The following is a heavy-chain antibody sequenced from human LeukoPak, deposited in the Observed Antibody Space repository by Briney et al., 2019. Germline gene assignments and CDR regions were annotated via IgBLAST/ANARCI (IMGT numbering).Heavy chain of an antibody. CDR1: GGSISSSSYY. CDR2: IYYSGST. Sequence: PSETLSLTCTVSGGSISSSSYYWGWIRQPPGKGLEWIGSIYYSGSTYYNPSLKSRVTISVDTSKNQFSLKLSSVTAADAAVYYCARAPRGIAAVRRGPNYYFDYWGQGTLVTVSS. CDR3: ARAPRGIAAVRRGPNYYFDY. J-gene: IGHJ4*02. V-gene: IGHV4-39*07. D-gene: IGHD6-13*01.